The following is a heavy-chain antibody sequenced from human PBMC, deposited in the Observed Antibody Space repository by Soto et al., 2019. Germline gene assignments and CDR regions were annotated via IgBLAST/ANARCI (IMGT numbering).Heavy chain of an antibody. CDR2: ISSSSSYI. CDR3: ARVRLRGGYWGDAFDI. CDR1: GFTFSSYS. D-gene: IGHD7-27*01. V-gene: IGHV3-21*01. J-gene: IGHJ3*02. Sequence: GGSLRLSCAASGFTFSSYSMNWVRQAPGKGLEWVSSISSSSSYIYYADSVKGRFTISRDNAKNSLYLQMNSLRAEDTAVYYCARVRLRGGYWGDAFDIWGQGTMVTVSS.